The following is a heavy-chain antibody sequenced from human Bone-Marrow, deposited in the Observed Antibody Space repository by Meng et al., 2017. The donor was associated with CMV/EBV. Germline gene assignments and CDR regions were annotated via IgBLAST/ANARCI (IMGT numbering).Heavy chain of an antibody. CDR3: ARGGASALVVPAAIEY. CDR1: GSTFSSYS. J-gene: IGHJ4*02. Sequence: GGTLRLSCVASGSTFSSYSMNWVRQAPGKGLEWVSSISSSSSYIYYADSVKGRFTISRDNAKNSLYLKMNSLRAEDMAVYYCARGGASALVVPAAIEYWGQGTLVTVSS. CDR2: ISSSSSYI. D-gene: IGHD2-2*01. V-gene: IGHV3-21*01.